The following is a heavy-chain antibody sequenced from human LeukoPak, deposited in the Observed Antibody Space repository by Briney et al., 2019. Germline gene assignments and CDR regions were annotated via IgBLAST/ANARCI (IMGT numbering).Heavy chain of an antibody. D-gene: IGHD3-16*01. CDR2: ISSSGSTI. CDR1: GFTFSDYY. CDR3: ARDFGDNAFDI. V-gene: IGHV3-11*01. Sequence: GGSLRLSCAASGFTFSDYYMSWLRQAPGKGLEWVSYISSSGSTIYYADSVKGRSTISRDNAKNSLYLQMNSLRAEDTAVYYCARDFGDNAFDIWGQGTMVTVSS. J-gene: IGHJ3*02.